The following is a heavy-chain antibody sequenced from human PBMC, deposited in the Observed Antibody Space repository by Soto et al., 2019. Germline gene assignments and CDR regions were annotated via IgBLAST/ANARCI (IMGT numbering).Heavy chain of an antibody. CDR1: GGTFSSYA. V-gene: IGHV1-69*13. CDR2: IIPIFGTA. Sequence: SVKVSCKASGGTFSSYAISWVRQAPGQGLEWMGGIIPIFGTANYAQKFQGRVTITADESTSTAYMELSSLRSEDTAVYYCALQGGYYYDSSGYYFGFDPWGQGTLVTVSP. J-gene: IGHJ5*02. D-gene: IGHD3-22*01. CDR3: ALQGGYYYDSSGYYFGFDP.